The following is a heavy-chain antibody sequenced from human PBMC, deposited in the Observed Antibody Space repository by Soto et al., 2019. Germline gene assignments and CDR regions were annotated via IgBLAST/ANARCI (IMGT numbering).Heavy chain of an antibody. CDR1: GFTFSSYG. J-gene: IGHJ4*02. Sequence: LRLSCAASGFTFSSYGMHWVRQAPGKGLEWVAVISYDGSNKYYADSVKGRFTISRDNSKNTLYLQMNSLRAEDTAVYYCAIWEDVFDYWGQGTLVTVSS. CDR3: AIWEDVFDY. CDR2: ISYDGSNK. D-gene: IGHD1-26*01. V-gene: IGHV3-30*03.